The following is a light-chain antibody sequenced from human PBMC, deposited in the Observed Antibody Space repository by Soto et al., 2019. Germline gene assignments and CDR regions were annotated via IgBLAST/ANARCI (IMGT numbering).Light chain of an antibody. CDR2: DVN. CDR1: SSDVGGYNY. J-gene: IGLJ1*01. Sequence: QSALTQPRSVSGSPGQSVTISCTGTSSDVGGYNYVSWYQQHPGKAPKLMIYDVNKRPSGVPDRFSGSKSGNTASLTIFGLQAEDEADYYCCSYAGSYTLVFGTGTKVTVL. V-gene: IGLV2-11*01. CDR3: CSYAGSYTLV.